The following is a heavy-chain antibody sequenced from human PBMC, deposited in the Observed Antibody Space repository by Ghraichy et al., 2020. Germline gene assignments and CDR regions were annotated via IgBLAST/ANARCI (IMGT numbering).Heavy chain of an antibody. CDR3: ARMTMLRGIITVYY. V-gene: IGHV2-70*04. CDR2: IDWDDDK. D-gene: IGHD3-10*01. CDR1: GFSLRTNGMS. J-gene: IGHJ4*02. Sequence: SGPTLVKPTQTLTLTCTFSGFSLRTNGMSVSWIRQPPGKTLEWLARIDWDDDKFYNASLKTRLTISKDTSKNQVVLRMTNMNPVDTATYYCARMTMLRGIITVYYWGQGTLVTVSS.